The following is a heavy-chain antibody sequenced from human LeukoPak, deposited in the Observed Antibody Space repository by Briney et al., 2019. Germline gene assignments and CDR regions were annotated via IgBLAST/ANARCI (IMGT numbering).Heavy chain of an antibody. CDR2: IRSKAYGSTT. V-gene: IGHV3-49*04. CDR1: GFTFGDYA. Sequence: GGSLRLSCTASGFTFGDYAMSWVRQAPGKGLEWVGFIRSKAYGSTTEYAASVKGRFTISRDDSKSIAYLQMNSLKTEDTAVYYCTRDHCSSTSCYYYYGMDVWGKGTTVTVSS. D-gene: IGHD2-2*01. CDR3: TRDHCSSTSCYYYYGMDV. J-gene: IGHJ6*04.